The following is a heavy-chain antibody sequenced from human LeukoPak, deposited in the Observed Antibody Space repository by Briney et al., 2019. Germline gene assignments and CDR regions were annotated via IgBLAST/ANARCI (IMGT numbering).Heavy chain of an antibody. V-gene: IGHV1-18*01. CDR3: ARVRAVVIHYYYYGMDV. Sequence: GASVKVSCKASGYTFTSYGISWVRQAPGQGLEWMGWISAYNGNTNYAQKLQGRVTMTTDTSTSTAYMELRSLRSDDTAVYYCARVRAVVIHYYYYGMDVWGQGTTVTVSS. CDR2: ISAYNGNT. CDR1: GYTFTSYG. J-gene: IGHJ6*02. D-gene: IGHD4-23*01.